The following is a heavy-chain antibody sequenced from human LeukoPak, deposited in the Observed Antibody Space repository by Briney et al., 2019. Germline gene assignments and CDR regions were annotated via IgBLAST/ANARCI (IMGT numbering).Heavy chain of an antibody. Sequence: LSLTCTVSGGSISSSSYYWGWIRQPPGKGLEWVARSTNKATGYTTLYAASVKDRFTISRDDSQNSLFLQMNSLKTEDTGVYYCVRGHNGFDYWGQGTLVTVSS. V-gene: IGHV3-72*01. CDR2: STNKATGYTT. J-gene: IGHJ4*02. CDR1: GGSISSSSYY. D-gene: IGHD1-1*01. CDR3: VRGHNGFDY.